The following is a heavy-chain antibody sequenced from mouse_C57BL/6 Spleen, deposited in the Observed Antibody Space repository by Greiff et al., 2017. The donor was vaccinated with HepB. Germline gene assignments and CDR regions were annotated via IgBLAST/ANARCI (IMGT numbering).Heavy chain of an antibody. D-gene: IGHD2-1*01. Sequence: VQLRQSGAELMKPGASVKLSCKAPGYTFTGYWIEWVKQRPGHGLEWIGEILPGSGSTNYNEKFKGKATFTADTSSNTAYMQLSSLTTEDSAIYYCARKKAYYGNFYFDYWGQGTTLTVSS. V-gene: IGHV1-9*01. CDR2: ILPGSGST. CDR3: ARKKAYYGNFYFDY. J-gene: IGHJ2*01. CDR1: GYTFTGYW.